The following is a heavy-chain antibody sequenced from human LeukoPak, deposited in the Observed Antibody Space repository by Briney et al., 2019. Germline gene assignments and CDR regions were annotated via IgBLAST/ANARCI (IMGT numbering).Heavy chain of an antibody. CDR2: INSDGTTT. J-gene: IGHJ4*02. V-gene: IGHV3-74*01. Sequence: GGSLRLSCAASGFIFNKYRMHWVRQAPGKGLMWVSRINSDGTTTTYADSVKGRFTISRDNAKNTLYLQMNSLRAEDTAVYFCTRDLTLWGQGTLVTVSS. CDR3: TRDLTL. CDR1: GFIFNKYR.